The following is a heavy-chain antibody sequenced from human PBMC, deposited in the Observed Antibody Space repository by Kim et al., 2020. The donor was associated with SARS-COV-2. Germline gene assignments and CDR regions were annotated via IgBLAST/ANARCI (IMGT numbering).Heavy chain of an antibody. CDR3: TTAGRITMVRGVIDAFDI. J-gene: IGHJ3*02. V-gene: IGHV3-15*01. D-gene: IGHD3-10*01. Sequence: KGRFTISRDDSKNTPYLQMNSLKTEDTAVYYCTTAGRITMVRGVIDAFDIWGQGTMVTVSS.